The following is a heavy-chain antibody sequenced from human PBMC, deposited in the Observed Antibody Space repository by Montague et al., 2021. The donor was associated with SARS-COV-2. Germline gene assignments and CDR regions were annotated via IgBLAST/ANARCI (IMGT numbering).Heavy chain of an antibody. CDR2: ISGAGTTI. V-gene: IGHV3-48*03. Sequence: LRLSCAASGFTFSYFEMNWVRQAPGKGLGWISYISGAGTTIYYADSVKGRFTISRDNAKNSLYLQMNSLRAEDTAVYYCARDLVVTDGISDYWGQGTLVTVSS. J-gene: IGHJ4*02. D-gene: IGHD2-8*02. CDR3: ARDLVVTDGISDY. CDR1: GFTFSYFE.